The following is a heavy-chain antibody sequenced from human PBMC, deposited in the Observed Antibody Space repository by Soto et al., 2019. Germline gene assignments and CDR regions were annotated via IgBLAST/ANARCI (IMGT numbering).Heavy chain of an antibody. Sequence: SETLSLTCSVSGGSISSYYWSWIRQPAGKGLEWVGRISVSGSTTYNPSLKSRVTMSVDTSKNHFSLNLRSVTAADTAVYYCVRVGMIGTVLGSWFDPWGQGTLVTVSS. D-gene: IGHD2-21*01. J-gene: IGHJ5*02. CDR2: ISVSGST. CDR1: GGSISSYY. V-gene: IGHV4-4*07. CDR3: VRVGMIGTVLGSWFDP.